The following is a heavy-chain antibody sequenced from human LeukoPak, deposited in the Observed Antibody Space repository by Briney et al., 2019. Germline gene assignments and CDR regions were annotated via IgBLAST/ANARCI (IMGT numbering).Heavy chain of an antibody. D-gene: IGHD3-22*01. CDR3: AVYDSSGYRNFDC. Sequence: GRSLRLSCAASGFTFDDYAMHWVRQAPGKGLEWVSGISWNSGSIGYADSVKGRFTISRDNAKNSLYLQMNSLRAEDTALYYCAVYDSSGYRNFDCWGQGTLVTVSS. CDR2: ISWNSGSI. V-gene: IGHV3-9*01. J-gene: IGHJ4*02. CDR1: GFTFDDYA.